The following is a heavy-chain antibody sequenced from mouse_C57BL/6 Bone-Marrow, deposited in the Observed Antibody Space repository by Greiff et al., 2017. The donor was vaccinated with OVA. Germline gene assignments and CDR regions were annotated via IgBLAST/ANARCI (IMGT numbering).Heavy chain of an antibody. CDR1: GFTFSDFY. CDR2: SRNKANDYTT. Sequence: EVQLVESGGGLVQSGRSLRLSCAASGFTFSDFYMEWVRQAPGQGLEWIAASRNKANDYTTEYSASVKGRFIVSRDTSRSILYLQMNALGAEDTADYYCARDNYYWYFDVWGTGTTVTVSS. CDR3: ARDNYYWYFDV. V-gene: IGHV7-1*01. J-gene: IGHJ1*03.